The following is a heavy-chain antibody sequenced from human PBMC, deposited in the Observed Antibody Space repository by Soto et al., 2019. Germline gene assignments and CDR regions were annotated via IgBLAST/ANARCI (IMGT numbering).Heavy chain of an antibody. CDR3: ARWDYGYYASFDY. V-gene: IGHV1-8*01. D-gene: IGHD4-17*01. CDR1: GYTFTSHD. Sequence: QVQLVQSGAEVKKSGASVKVSCKDSGYTFTSHDINWVRQTTGQGLEWMGWMNPNSGNTAYAQKFQGRVTMTRNTAISTAYTELSSLRSEDTAVYYCARWDYGYYASFDYWGQGTLVTVAS. J-gene: IGHJ4*02. CDR2: MNPNSGNT.